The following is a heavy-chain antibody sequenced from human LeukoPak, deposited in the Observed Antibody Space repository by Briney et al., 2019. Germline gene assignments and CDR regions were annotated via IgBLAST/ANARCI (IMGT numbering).Heavy chain of an antibody. D-gene: IGHD4-23*01. CDR2: IYYSGST. CDR1: GVSISSGDYY. J-gene: IGHJ4*02. Sequence: PSETLSLTCTVSGVSISSGDYYWRWIRQPPGKGLEWIGYIYYSGSTYYNPSLKSRVTISVDTSKNQFSLKLSSVTAADTAVYYCARDLLNEGNHLDYWGQGTLVTVSS. V-gene: IGHV4-30-4*01. CDR3: ARDLLNEGNHLDY.